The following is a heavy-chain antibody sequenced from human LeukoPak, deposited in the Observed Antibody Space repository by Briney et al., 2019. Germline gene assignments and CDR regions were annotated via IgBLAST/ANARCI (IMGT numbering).Heavy chain of an antibody. CDR1: GYTFTSYA. CDR3: ARDRWWEPTDFSFDY. J-gene: IGHJ4*02. CDR2: INAGNGNT. D-gene: IGHD1-26*01. V-gene: IGHV1-3*01. Sequence: ASVNVSCKASGYTFTSYAMHWVRQAPGQRLEWMGRINAGNGNTKYSQKFQGRVTITRDTSASTAYMELSSLRSEDTAVYYCARDRWWEPTDFSFDYWGQGTLVTVSS.